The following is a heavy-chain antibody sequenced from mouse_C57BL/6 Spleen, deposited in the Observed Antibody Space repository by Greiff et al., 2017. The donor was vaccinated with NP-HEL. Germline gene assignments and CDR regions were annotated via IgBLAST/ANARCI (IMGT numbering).Heavy chain of an antibody. Sequence: QVQLQQSGAELVKPGASVKISCKASGYAFSSYWMNWVKQRPGKGLEWIGQLYPGDGDTNYNGKFTGKATLTADKSSSTAYMQLSSLTSEDSAVYFCARGDLWLRQRYCDVWGTGTTVTVSS. CDR1: GYAFSSYW. V-gene: IGHV1-80*01. J-gene: IGHJ1*03. CDR2: LYPGDGDT. CDR3: ARGDLWLRQRYCDV. D-gene: IGHD2-2*01.